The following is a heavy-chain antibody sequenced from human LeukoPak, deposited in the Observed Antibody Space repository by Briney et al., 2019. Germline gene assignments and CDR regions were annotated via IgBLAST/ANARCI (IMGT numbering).Heavy chain of an antibody. D-gene: IGHD4-17*01. CDR3: TKKRLNRLGFYYGIDV. CDR1: GFTFSSHA. Sequence: GGSLRLSCVASGFTFSSHAMSWVRQAPGKGLEWVSGLIENGATTYYTDSVKGRFTISRDNSKNMLYLQMNSLRAEDTAIYYCTKKRLNRLGFYYGIDVWGQGTTVTVSS. CDR2: LIENGATT. V-gene: IGHV3-23*01. J-gene: IGHJ6*02.